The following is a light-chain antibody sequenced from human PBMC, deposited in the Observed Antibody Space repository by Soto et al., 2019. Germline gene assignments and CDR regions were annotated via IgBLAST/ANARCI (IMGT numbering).Light chain of an antibody. CDR3: GSYTGSITYV. V-gene: IGLV2-14*01. CDR1: TGDVGGYNY. Sequence: QSALTQPASVSGSLGQSITSSCTGTTGDVGGYNYVSWYQQHPGKAPILMIYEVTNRPSGVSNRFSGSKSGNTASLTISGLQVEDEAEYYCGSYTGSITYVFGTGTKVTV. CDR2: EVT. J-gene: IGLJ1*01.